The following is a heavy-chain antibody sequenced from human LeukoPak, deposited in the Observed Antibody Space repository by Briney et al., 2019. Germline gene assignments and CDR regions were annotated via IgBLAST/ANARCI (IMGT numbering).Heavy chain of an antibody. D-gene: IGHD6-13*01. J-gene: IGHJ4*02. CDR3: ARVGMVAAAGTRAYYFDY. Sequence: SQTLSLTCAISGDSVSSNSAAWNWIRQSPSRGLGWLGRTYYRSKWYNDYAVSVKSRITINPDTSKNQFSLQLNSVTPEDTAVYYCARVGMVAAAGTRAYYFDYWGQGTLVTVSS. V-gene: IGHV6-1*01. CDR1: GDSVSSNSAA. CDR2: TYYRSKWYN.